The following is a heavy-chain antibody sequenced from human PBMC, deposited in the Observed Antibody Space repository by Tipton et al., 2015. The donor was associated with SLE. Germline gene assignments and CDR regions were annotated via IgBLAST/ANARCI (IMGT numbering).Heavy chain of an antibody. J-gene: IGHJ5*02. CDR1: GFTFSSYW. CDR3: ARDSKGLPPA. Sequence: GSLRLSCAASGFTFSSYWMTWARQAPGKGLEWVANIKQDGSEKYYVDSVKGRFSISRDNAKNSLFLQMNSLRLEDTAVYYCARDSKGLPPAWGQGTLVTVSS. CDR2: IKQDGSEK. V-gene: IGHV3-7*01. D-gene: IGHD2-15*01.